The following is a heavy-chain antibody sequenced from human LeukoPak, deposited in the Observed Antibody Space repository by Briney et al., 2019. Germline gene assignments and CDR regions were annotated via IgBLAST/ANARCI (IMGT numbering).Heavy chain of an antibody. V-gene: IGHV4-38-2*02. CDR3: ARVSELDDFLDAFDI. CDR1: GYSISSGYY. J-gene: IGHJ3*02. D-gene: IGHD1-1*01. CDR2: IYHSGST. Sequence: SETLSLTCTVSGYSISSGYYWGWIRQPPGKGLEWIGSIYHSGSTYYNPSLKSRVTISVDTSKNQFSLKLSSVTAADTAVYYCARVSELDDFLDAFDIWGQGTMVTVSS.